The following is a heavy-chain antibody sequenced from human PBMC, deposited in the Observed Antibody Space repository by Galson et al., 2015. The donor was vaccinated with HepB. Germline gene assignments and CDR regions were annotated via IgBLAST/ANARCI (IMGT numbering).Heavy chain of an antibody. CDR1: GFNFKNYA. J-gene: IGHJ4*02. CDR2: ISGSGGNI. Sequence: SLRLSCAASGFNFKNYAMSWVRQAPGKGLEWVSSISGSGGNIHYADSVKGRFTISRSNSDDTLFLQMDSLRSEDTAIYYCTKGASTSYYFVLGDYWGQGALVTVSS. V-gene: IGHV3-23*01. D-gene: IGHD3-22*01. CDR3: TKGASTSYYFVLGDY.